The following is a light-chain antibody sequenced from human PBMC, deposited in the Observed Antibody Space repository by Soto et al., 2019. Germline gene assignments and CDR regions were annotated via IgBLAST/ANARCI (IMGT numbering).Light chain of an antibody. CDR1: HSVSSTY. V-gene: IGKV3-20*01. J-gene: IGKJ2*01. CDR3: HQYDSSPRT. CDR2: GAS. Sequence: EIVLAQSPGTLSLSPGERATLSCRASHSVSSTYLAWYQQKPGQAPRLLIYGASSRATGIPDRFSGSGSGSDFTLTISRLEPEDFAVYYCHQYDSSPRTFGQGTKLEIK.